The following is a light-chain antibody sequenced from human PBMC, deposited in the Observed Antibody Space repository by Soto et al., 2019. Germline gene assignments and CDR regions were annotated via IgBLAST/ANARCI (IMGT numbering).Light chain of an antibody. V-gene: IGKV1-5*03. Sequence: DIQMTQSPSTLSASVGDRVTITCRASQSISGLLAWYQQKPGKAPKLLIYKASGLESGVPSRFSGSGSETEFTLTINGLQPDDFATYYCQQYNTFWTFGQGTKVEVK. CDR1: QSISGL. J-gene: IGKJ1*01. CDR3: QQYNTFWT. CDR2: KAS.